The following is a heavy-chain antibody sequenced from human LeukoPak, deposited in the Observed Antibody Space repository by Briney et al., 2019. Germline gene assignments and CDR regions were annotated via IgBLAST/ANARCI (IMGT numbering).Heavy chain of an antibody. Sequence: GGSLRLSCGASGFTFSTSAMSWVRQAPGKRLEWLSTFISGGNTYYADSVKGRFTISRDSSKNRLYLHRNSARPEDTAVYYCARGTGDYWGQGTLVTVSS. CDR1: GFTFSTSA. D-gene: IGHD1-14*01. CDR2: FISGGNT. V-gene: IGHV3-23*01. CDR3: ARGTGDY. J-gene: IGHJ4*02.